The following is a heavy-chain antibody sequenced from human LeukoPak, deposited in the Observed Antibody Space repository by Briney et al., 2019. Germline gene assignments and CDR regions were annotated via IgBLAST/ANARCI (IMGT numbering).Heavy chain of an antibody. J-gene: IGHJ3*02. Sequence: GGSLRLSCKASGFTFSRYAMSWVRQAPGKGLEWVAAITATDGGTYYADSVRGRFTISRDNSKNTLDLQMNSLRAEDTAVYHYAKTSGIGHAFDIWGQGTMVTVSS. CDR1: GFTFSRYA. CDR2: ITATDGGT. CDR3: AKTSGIGHAFDI. D-gene: IGHD2-21*01. V-gene: IGHV3-23*01.